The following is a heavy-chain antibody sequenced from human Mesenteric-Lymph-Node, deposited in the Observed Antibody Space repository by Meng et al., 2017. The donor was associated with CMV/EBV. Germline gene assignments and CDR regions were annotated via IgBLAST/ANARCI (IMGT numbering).Heavy chain of an antibody. V-gene: IGHV4-34*01. CDR1: GGSFSGYY. J-gene: IGHJ4*02. CDR3: ARGSSYDILTGYFDY. Sequence: QLRPWGAGLLNVSETRSVTCAGDGGSFSGYYWNWIRQSPEKGLEWIGEINHSGSTTYNPSFTSRIIISVDTSTNQISLNMSSVTAADTAVYYCARGSSYDILTGYFDYWGQGALVTVSS. D-gene: IGHD3-9*01. CDR2: INHSGST.